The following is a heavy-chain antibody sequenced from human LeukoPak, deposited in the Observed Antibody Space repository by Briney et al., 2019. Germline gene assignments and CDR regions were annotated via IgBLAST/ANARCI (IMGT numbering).Heavy chain of an antibody. D-gene: IGHD6-13*01. CDR3: ARYIAAAGTSLYY. V-gene: IGHV3-48*03. CDR2: ISSSGSTI. Sequence: QPGGSLRLSCAASGFTFSSYEMNWVRQAPGKGLEWVSYISSSGSTIYYADSVKGRFTISRDNAKNSLYLQMNSLRAEDTAVYYCARYIAAAGTSLYYWGQGTLVTVSS. CDR1: GFTFSSYE. J-gene: IGHJ4*02.